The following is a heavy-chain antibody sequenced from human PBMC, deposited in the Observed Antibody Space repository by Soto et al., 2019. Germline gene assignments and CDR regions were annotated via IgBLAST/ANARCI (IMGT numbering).Heavy chain of an antibody. V-gene: IGHV4-39*01. Sequence: SETLSLTCTVSGGSISSSSYYWGWIRQPPGKGLEWIGSTYYSGSTYYNPSLKSRVTISVDTSKNQFSLKLSSVTAADTAVYYCARHSSPQSRYCSGGSCYSNPGYWGQGTLVTVSS. CDR2: TYYSGST. CDR3: ARHSSPQSRYCSGGSCYSNPGY. CDR1: GGSISSSSYY. J-gene: IGHJ4*02. D-gene: IGHD2-15*01.